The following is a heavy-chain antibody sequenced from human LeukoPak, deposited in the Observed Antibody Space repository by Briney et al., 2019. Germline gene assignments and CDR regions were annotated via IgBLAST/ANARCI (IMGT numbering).Heavy chain of an antibody. J-gene: IGHJ4*02. D-gene: IGHD2-15*01. CDR3: ARVWGDCSGGSCYPR. Sequence: SETLSLTCTVSGYSISSGYYWGWIRQPPGKGLEWIGSIYHSGSTYYNPSLKSRVTISVDTSKNQFSLKLSSVTAADTAVYYCARVWGDCSGGSCYPRWGQGTLVTVSS. CDR2: IYHSGST. CDR1: GYSISSGYY. V-gene: IGHV4-38-2*02.